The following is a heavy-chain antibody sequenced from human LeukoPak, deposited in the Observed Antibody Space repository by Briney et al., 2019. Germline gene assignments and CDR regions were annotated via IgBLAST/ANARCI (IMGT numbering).Heavy chain of an antibody. CDR1: GFILSIYD. CDR3: AKEGSPRPKNRWLQSKPPSDYYYYRDV. V-gene: IGHV3-23*01. D-gene: IGHD5-24*01. J-gene: IGHJ6*03. CDR2: IDRGVGSTST. Sequence: GGSLRLSCAASGFILSIYDMSWVRQAPGKGLECVSAIDRGVGSTSTYYADSVEGRFTISRDNSKNTLYLQMNSLRAEDMALYYCAKEGSPRPKNRWLQSKPPSDYYYYRDVWGKGPTVTVSS.